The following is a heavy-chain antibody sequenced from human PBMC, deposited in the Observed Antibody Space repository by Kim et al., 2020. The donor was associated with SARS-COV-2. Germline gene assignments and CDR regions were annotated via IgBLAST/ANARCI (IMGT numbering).Heavy chain of an antibody. CDR1: GFMFSTYA. CDR3: AKVVGGNLHFDY. Sequence: GGSLRLSCAASGFMFSTYAMSWVRQAPGKGLEWVSTISGSGDSTYFADSVKGRFTISRDNSKNTLYLQMNSLRAEDTALYSCAKVVGGNLHFDYWGQGTLVTVSS. D-gene: IGHD2-15*01. CDR2: ISGSGDST. V-gene: IGHV3-23*01. J-gene: IGHJ4*02.